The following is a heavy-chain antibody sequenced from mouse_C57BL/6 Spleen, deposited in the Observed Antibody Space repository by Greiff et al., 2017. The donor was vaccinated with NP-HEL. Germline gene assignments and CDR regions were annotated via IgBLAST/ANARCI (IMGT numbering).Heavy chain of an antibody. CDR3: ASHYYGSRGYFDV. D-gene: IGHD1-1*01. J-gene: IGHJ1*03. Sequence: VQLKQSGPELVKPGASVKIPCKASGYTFTDYNMDWVKQSHGKSLEWIGDINPNNGGTIYNQKFKGKATLTVDKSSSTAYMELRSLTSEDTAVYYCASHYYGSRGYFDVWGTGTTVTVSS. V-gene: IGHV1-18*01. CDR1: GYTFTDYN. CDR2: INPNNGGT.